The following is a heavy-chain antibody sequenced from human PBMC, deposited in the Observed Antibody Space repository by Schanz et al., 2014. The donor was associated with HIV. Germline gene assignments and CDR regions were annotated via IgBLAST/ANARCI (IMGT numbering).Heavy chain of an antibody. V-gene: IGHV1-2*02. CDR2: INPTTGKT. CDR1: GYTFNTYD. J-gene: IGHJ4*02. Sequence: QVQLVQSGAEVKKPGASVMVSCKASGYTFNTYDINWVRQAPGQGLEWMGWINPTTGKTYYTQKFRGRVTMTRDTSINTASLEVNRLMSDDTAVYYCARNQFQMLPFDSWGQGTLVTVSS. D-gene: IGHD2-15*01. CDR3: ARNQFQMLPFDS.